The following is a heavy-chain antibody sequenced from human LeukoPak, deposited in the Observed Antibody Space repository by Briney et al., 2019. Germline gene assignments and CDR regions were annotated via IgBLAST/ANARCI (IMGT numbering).Heavy chain of an antibody. D-gene: IGHD6-19*01. V-gene: IGHV3-30-3*01. Sequence: GGSLRLSCAASGFTFSSYAMSWVRQAPGKGLEWVAVIAYDGTNKYYADSVKGRFTISRDNSKNTLYLQMNSLRAEDTALYYCASPQWPGYFDYWGQGTLVTVSS. J-gene: IGHJ4*02. CDR2: IAYDGTNK. CDR3: ASPQWPGYFDY. CDR1: GFTFSSYA.